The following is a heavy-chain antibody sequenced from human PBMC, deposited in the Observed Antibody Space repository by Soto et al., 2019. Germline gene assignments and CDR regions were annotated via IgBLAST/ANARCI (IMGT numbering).Heavy chain of an antibody. Sequence: PSETLSLTCAVSGYSISSGYYWGWIRQPPGKGLEWIGSIYHSGITYYNPSLKIRVTISVDTSKNQFSLKLSSVTAADTAVYYCARIVVPAADPWGQGTLVTVSS. V-gene: IGHV4-38-2*01. CDR1: GYSISSGYY. CDR3: ARIVVPAADP. CDR2: IYHSGIT. J-gene: IGHJ5*02. D-gene: IGHD2-2*01.